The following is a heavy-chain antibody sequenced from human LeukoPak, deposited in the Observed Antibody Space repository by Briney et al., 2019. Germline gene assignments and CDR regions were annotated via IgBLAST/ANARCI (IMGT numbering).Heavy chain of an antibody. D-gene: IGHD1-14*01. J-gene: IGHJ4*02. CDR1: GFTFSNYP. V-gene: IGHV3-64*01. Sequence: GGSLRLSCAASGFTFSNYPMHWVRQAPGKGLESVSAISENGGNTYHANSVRGRFTISRDNSKNTLYLQMGNLRAEDMAVYYCAREEPAGATDYWGQGTLVTVSS. CDR3: AREEPAGATDY. CDR2: ISENGGNT.